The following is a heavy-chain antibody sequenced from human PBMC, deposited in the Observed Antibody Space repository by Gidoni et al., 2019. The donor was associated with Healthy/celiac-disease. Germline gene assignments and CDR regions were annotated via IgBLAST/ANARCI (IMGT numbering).Heavy chain of an antibody. CDR2: FDPEDGET. D-gene: IGHD1-26*01. CDR3: ATDSRARGGSFWGYDYYYGMDV. CDR1: GYTLTELS. V-gene: IGHV1-24*01. J-gene: IGHJ6*02. Sequence: QVQLVQSGAEVKKPGASVKVSCKVSGYTLTELSMHWVRQAPGKGLEWMGGFDPEDGETIYAQKFQGRVTMTEDTSTDTAYMELSSLRSEDTAVYYGATDSRARGGSFWGYDYYYGMDVWGQGTTVTVSS.